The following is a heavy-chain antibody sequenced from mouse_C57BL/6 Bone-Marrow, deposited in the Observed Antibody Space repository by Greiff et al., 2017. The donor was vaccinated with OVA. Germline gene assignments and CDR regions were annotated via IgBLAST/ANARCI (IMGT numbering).Heavy chain of an antibody. Sequence: DVKLVESGGGLVKPGGSLKLSCAASGFTFSSYAMSWVRQTPEKRLEWVATISDGGSYTYYPDNVKGRFTISRDNAKNNLYLQMSHLKSEDTAMYYCAREGNDWYFDVWGTGTTVTVSS. CDR3: AREGNDWYFDV. J-gene: IGHJ1*03. V-gene: IGHV5-4*01. CDR2: ISDGGSYT. CDR1: GFTFSSYA.